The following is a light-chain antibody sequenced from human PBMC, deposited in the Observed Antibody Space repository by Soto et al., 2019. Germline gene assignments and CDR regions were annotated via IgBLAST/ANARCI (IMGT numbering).Light chain of an antibody. CDR2: DVT. CDR3: SSYTSSSARKYV. V-gene: IGLV2-14*03. J-gene: IGLJ1*01. CDR1: SSDVGGYNY. Sequence: QSVLTQPASVSGFPGQSITISCTGASSDVGGYNYVSWYQQHPGKAPKVMIYDVTNRPSGVSSRFSGSRSGNTASLTISGLQAEDEADYYCSSYTSSSARKYVFGTGTKVTVL.